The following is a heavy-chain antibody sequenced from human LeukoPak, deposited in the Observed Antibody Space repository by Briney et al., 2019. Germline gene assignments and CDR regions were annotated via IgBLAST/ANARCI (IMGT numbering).Heavy chain of an antibody. CDR2: IKEDGSEK. J-gene: IGHJ4*02. CDR3: ALNPDYYGSGSFDY. V-gene: IGHV3-7*01. D-gene: IGHD3-10*01. Sequence: GGSLRLSCAASGFTFSSYWMSWVRQAPGKGLEWVADIKEDGSEKYYGDSVKGRFTISRDNAKNSLYLQMNSLRVEDTAVYYCALNPDYYGSGSFDYWGQGTLVTVSS. CDR1: GFTFSSYW.